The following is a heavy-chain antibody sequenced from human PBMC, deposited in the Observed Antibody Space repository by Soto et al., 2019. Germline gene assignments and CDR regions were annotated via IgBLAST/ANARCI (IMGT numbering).Heavy chain of an antibody. J-gene: IGHJ4*02. CDR1: GFTFNTYA. V-gene: IGHV3-30-3*01. D-gene: IGHD3-16*01. CDR2: ISYNGGDK. CDR3: ARDWGNTADSYFDY. Sequence: GSLRLSCAASGFTFNTYAMHWVRQAPGKGLEWVAVISYNGGDKYSADSVKGRFTISRDNFQDTLYLQMNSLRSEDTAVYYCARDWGNTADSYFDYWGQGTLVTVYS.